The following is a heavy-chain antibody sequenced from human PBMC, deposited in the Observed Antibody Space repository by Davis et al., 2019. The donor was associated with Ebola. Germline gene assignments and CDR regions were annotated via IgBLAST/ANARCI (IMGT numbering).Heavy chain of an antibody. D-gene: IGHD6-6*01. CDR2: ISAYNGNT. V-gene: IGHV1-18*01. CDR3: AKEDEAPDM. CDR1: GYTFTSYG. Sequence: ASVKVSCKASGYTFTSYGISWVRQAPGQGLEWMGWISAYNGNTNYAQKLQGRLTMTRDTATDTVDMELSSLTSDDTAVYYCAKEDEAPDMWGQGTVVTVSS. J-gene: IGHJ3*02.